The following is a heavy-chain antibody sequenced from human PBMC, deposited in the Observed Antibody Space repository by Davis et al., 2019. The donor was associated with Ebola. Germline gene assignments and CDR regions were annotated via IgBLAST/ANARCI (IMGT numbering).Heavy chain of an antibody. D-gene: IGHD1-7*01. CDR3: AKESRDWNYEGGYYFDY. V-gene: IGHV3-23*01. CDR2: ISGSGGST. CDR1: GFTFSSYA. Sequence: GESLKISCAASGFTFSSYAMSWVRQAPGKGLEWVSAISGSGGSTYYADSVKGRFTISRDNSKNTLYLQMNSLRAEDTAVYYCAKESRDWNYEGGYYFDYWGQGTLVTVSS. J-gene: IGHJ4*02.